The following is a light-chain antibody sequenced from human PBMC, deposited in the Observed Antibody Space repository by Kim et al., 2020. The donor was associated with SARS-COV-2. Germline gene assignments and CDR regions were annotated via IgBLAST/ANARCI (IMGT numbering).Light chain of an antibody. Sequence: DVVMTQSPLSLPVTLGQPASISCRSSQGLVHSDGNIYLSWFHQRPGQSPRRLIYKVSNRDSGVPDRFSGSGSGTDFTLRISRVEAGDVGVYYCLQGTHWPRTFGQGTKVDIK. CDR2: KVS. J-gene: IGKJ1*01. CDR3: LQGTHWPRT. V-gene: IGKV2-30*02. CDR1: QGLVHSDGNIY.